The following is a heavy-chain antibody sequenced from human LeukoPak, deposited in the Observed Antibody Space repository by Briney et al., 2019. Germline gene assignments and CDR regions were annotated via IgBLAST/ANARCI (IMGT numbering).Heavy chain of an antibody. V-gene: IGHV1-8*01. Sequence: ASVKVSCKASGDTFTSYDINWVRQATGQGLEWMGWMNPNSGNTGYAQKFQGRVTMTRNTSISTAYMELSSLRSEDTAVYYCARGTYYDFWSGVYFDYWGQGTLVTVSS. CDR2: MNPNSGNT. CDR3: ARGTYYDFWSGVYFDY. J-gene: IGHJ4*02. CDR1: GDTFTSYD. D-gene: IGHD3-3*01.